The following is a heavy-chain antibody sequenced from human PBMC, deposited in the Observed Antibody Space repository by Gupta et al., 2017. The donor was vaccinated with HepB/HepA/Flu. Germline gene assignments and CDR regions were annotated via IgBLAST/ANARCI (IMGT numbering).Heavy chain of an antibody. CDR1: GFTFSSYG. J-gene: IGHJ4*02. Sequence: VQLVESGGGVVQPGRALGPPCSASGFTFSSYGMHWVRQAPGKGLEWVAVISYDGSNKYYADSVKGRFTISRDNSKNTLYLQMNSLRAEDTAVYYCAKDLIQLWFGGDYWGQGTLVTVSS. CDR3: AKDLIQLWFGGDY. CDR2: ISYDGSNK. D-gene: IGHD5-18*01. V-gene: IGHV3-30*18.